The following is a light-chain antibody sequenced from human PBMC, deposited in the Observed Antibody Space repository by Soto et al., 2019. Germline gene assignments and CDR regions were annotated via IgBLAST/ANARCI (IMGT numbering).Light chain of an antibody. CDR1: SSDVGGYNY. CDR2: DVS. Sequence: QSALTQPPSASGSPGQSVTISCTGTSSDVGGYNYVSWYQQHPGKAPKLMIYDVSKRPSGVPDRFSGSKSGNTASLTVSGLQAEDEAYYYCSSYAGSNIAFGTGTKLTVL. CDR3: SSYAGSNIA. J-gene: IGLJ1*01. V-gene: IGLV2-8*01.